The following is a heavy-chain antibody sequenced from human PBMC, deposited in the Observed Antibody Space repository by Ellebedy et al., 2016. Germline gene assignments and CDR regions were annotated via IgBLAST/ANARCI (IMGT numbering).Heavy chain of an antibody. V-gene: IGHV3-21*04. Sequence: GGSLRLSCAASGFTFRKCRLNWIRQAPGKGLEWVSSIDSSSTWIYYADSVRGRLTISRDNAKYSLSLQMNSLRAEDTAVYYCARGVGSGWFDPWGQGTLVTVSS. J-gene: IGHJ5*02. CDR1: GFTFRKCR. D-gene: IGHD2-15*01. CDR3: ARGVGSGWFDP. CDR2: IDSSSTWI.